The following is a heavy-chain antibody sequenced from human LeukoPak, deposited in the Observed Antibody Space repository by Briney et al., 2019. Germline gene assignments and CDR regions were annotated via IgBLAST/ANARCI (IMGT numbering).Heavy chain of an antibody. J-gene: IGHJ4*02. Sequence: SETLSLTCTVSGGSISSYYRSWIRQPAGKGLEWIGRIYTSGSTNYNPSLKSRVTMSVDTTKNQFSLKLSSVTAADTAVYYCARDRYYYDSSGYYLFDYWGQGTLVTVSS. CDR2: IYTSGST. D-gene: IGHD3-22*01. V-gene: IGHV4-4*07. CDR1: GGSISSYY. CDR3: ARDRYYYDSSGYYLFDY.